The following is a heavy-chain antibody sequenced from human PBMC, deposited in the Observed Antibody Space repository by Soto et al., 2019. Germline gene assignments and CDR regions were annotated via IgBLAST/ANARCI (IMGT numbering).Heavy chain of an antibody. J-gene: IGHJ3*01. CDR3: ARDWRNNWHSPTDGAFDL. V-gene: IGHV3-11*06. D-gene: IGHD3-3*01. Sequence: GRFTISRDNAKNSLYLQMNSMRAEDTAVYYCARDWRNNWHSPTDGAFDLWGQGTMVTVSS.